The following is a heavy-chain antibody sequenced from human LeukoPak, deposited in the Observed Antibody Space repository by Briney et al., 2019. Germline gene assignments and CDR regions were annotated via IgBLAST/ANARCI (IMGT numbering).Heavy chain of an antibody. CDR2: IYYSGST. J-gene: IGHJ5*02. CDR1: GGSISSSSYY. Sequence: SETLSLTCTVSGGSISSSSYYWGWIRQPPGKGLGWVGSIYYSGSTYYIPSLKSRVTISVDTSKNQFSLKLSSVTAADTAVYYCARQRRQSSSWYQNWFDPWGQGTLVTVSS. CDR3: ARQRRQSSSWYQNWFDP. D-gene: IGHD6-13*01. V-gene: IGHV4-39*01.